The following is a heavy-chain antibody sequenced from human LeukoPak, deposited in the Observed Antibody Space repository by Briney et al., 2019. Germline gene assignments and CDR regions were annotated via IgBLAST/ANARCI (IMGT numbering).Heavy chain of an antibody. Sequence: SQTLSLTCTVSDGSISSGGYYWSWIRQHPGKGLEWIGYIYYSGSTYYNPSLKSRVTISVDTSTNQFSLKLSSVTAADTAVYYCAREDDDYTNWFDPWGQGTLVTVSS. CDR3: AREDDDYTNWFDP. CDR1: DGSISSGGYY. J-gene: IGHJ5*02. CDR2: IYYSGST. V-gene: IGHV4-31*03. D-gene: IGHD4-17*01.